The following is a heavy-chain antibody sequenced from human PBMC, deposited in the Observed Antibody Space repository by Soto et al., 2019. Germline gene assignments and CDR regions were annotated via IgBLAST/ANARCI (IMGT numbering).Heavy chain of an antibody. CDR2: ISSSSSTI. Sequence: EVQLVESGGGLVQPGGSLRLSCAASGFTFSSYSMNWVRQAPGKGLEWVSYISSSSSTIYYADSVKGRFTISRDNAKNSLYLQMNSLRDEDTAVYYCARVPHDYVWGSYRYPYYFDYWGQGTLVTVSS. CDR1: GFTFSSYS. V-gene: IGHV3-48*02. D-gene: IGHD3-16*02. J-gene: IGHJ4*02. CDR3: ARVPHDYVWGSYRYPYYFDY.